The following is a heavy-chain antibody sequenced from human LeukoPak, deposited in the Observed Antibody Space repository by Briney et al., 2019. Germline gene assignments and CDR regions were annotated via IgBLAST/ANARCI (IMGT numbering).Heavy chain of an antibody. J-gene: IGHJ5*02. D-gene: IGHD1-26*01. V-gene: IGHV1-2*06. Sequence: ASVKVSCKASVYTISVYYMHWVPQAPGQGREWLGRLNPNYGVTKYAQKLQGRDTMTRDTSINTAYMEVTRLTPDDTAVYYCAPRQERVRESWFDPWGQGTLVTVSS. CDR1: VYTISVYY. CDR3: APRQERVRESWFDP. CDR2: LNPNYGVT.